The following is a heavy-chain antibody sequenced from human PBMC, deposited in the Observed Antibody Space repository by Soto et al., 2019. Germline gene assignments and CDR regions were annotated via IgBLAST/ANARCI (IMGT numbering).Heavy chain of an antibody. CDR3: ASSPSSVVSKFYGMDV. D-gene: IGHD3-22*01. J-gene: IGHJ6*02. Sequence: GGSLRLSCTASDRIVGLNYMNWVRQAPGKGLEWVSVISTDGTPYYADFVKGRFTVSRDISKNTVFLEMKSLRVEDTAVYYCASSPSSVVSKFYGMDVWGQGTTVTVSS. V-gene: IGHV3-53*01. CDR2: ISTDGTP. CDR1: DRIVGLNY.